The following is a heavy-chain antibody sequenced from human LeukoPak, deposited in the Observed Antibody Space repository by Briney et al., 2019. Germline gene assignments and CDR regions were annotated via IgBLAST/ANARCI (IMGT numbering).Heavy chain of an antibody. J-gene: IGHJ4*02. CDR3: ATESSSWRFDY. CDR1: VFTFSNYG. Sequence: PGRSLRLSCAASVFTFSNYGMHWGRQAPGKGLEWVAVISYDGSSKYYADSVKGRFTISRDNSKNTLSLQMNSLRAEDTAVYYCATESSSWRFDYWGQGTLVTVSS. CDR2: ISYDGSSK. D-gene: IGHD6-13*01. V-gene: IGHV3-30*03.